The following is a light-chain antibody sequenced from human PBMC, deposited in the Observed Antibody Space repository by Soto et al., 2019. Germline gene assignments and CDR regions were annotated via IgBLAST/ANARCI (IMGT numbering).Light chain of an antibody. Sequence: EIVMTQSPATLSVSPGERATLSCRASRNINRKLAWYQQKPGQAPRLLISGASTRATGIPARFSGSGSGTAFTLTIRSLQSEDFAVYYCQQYYDYPPLIFGGGTKVEIK. CDR1: RNINRK. V-gene: IGKV3-15*01. CDR2: GAS. J-gene: IGKJ4*01. CDR3: QQYYDYPPLI.